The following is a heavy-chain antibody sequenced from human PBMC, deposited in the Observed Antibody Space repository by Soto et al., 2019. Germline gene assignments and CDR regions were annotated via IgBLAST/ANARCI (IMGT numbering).Heavy chain of an antibody. J-gene: IGHJ6*02. CDR1: GFTFNYYP. Sequence: QMQLVESGGGVVQPGESLRLSCAASGFTFNYYPMHWVRQTPGKGREWVAVISFVGSNKYYADSVKGRFTISRDNSKKMLYLQMNSLRAEDAAVYYCARLAGALVAVLYIYPLDGREAMSDVDVWGQGTTVSVSS. CDR2: ISFVGSNK. V-gene: IGHV3-30-3*01. CDR3: ARLAGALVAVLYIYPLDGREAMSDVDV. D-gene: IGHD6-19*01.